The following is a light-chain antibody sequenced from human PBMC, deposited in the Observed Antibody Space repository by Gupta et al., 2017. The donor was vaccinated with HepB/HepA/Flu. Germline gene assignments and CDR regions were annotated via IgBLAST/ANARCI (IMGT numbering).Light chain of an antibody. CDR3: QSYDSSLGGSVV. CDR2: GNG. CDR1: SSNIGAGYD. V-gene: IGLV1-40*01. J-gene: IGLJ2*01. Sequence: QSVLTQPLSVSGAPAQSVTISCTESSSNIGAGYDVHWYQQLPGTAPKLLISGNGNRPSGVPDRFSGSKSGTSASLAITGLQAEDEADYYCQSYDSSLGGSVVFGGGTKLTVL.